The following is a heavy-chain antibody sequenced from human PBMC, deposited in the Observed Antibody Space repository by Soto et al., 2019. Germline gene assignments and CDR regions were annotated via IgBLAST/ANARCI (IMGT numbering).Heavy chain of an antibody. D-gene: IGHD2-8*01. J-gene: IGHJ6*02. CDR3: ARGFRNGFNV. V-gene: IGHV3-21*01. Sequence: EVQLVECGGGLGKPGGSLRLSCVASGFTFSGYSINWVRQAPGKGLEWVSYISGPSIYIYYADSVKGRFTISRDNAKSAVYLQMNSLRAEDTAVYYCARGFRNGFNVWGQGTTVSVSS. CDR1: GFTFSGYS. CDR2: ISGPSIYI.